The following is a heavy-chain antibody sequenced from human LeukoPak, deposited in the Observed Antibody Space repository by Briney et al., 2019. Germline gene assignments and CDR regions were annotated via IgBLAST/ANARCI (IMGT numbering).Heavy chain of an antibody. D-gene: IGHD1-26*01. V-gene: IGHV1-2*02. J-gene: IGHJ5*02. Sequence: ASLKVSCKASGYTFTGYYMHWVRQAPGQGLEWMGCINPNSGGTNYAQKFQGRVTMTRDTSTSTAYMELSGLRPHDTAVYYCARDTTRDNWFDPWGQGTLVTVSS. CDR2: INPNSGGT. CDR3: ARDTTRDNWFDP. CDR1: GYTFTGYY.